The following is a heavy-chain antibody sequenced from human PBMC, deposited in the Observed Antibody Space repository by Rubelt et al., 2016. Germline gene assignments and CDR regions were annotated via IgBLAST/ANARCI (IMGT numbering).Heavy chain of an antibody. Sequence: QVQLQQWGAGLLKPSETLSLTCAVYGESVSGYYWSWFRQPPGKGLEWIGKINHSGSTNYNPSLKSRVTMSVDTSKNQFSPKRGSVTAADTAVYYCARIDCSSTSCYFVDPWGQGTLVTVSS. D-gene: IGHD2-2*01. V-gene: IGHV4-34*02. J-gene: IGHJ5*02. CDR2: INHSGST. CDR1: GESVSGYY. CDR3: ARIDCSSTSCYFVDP.